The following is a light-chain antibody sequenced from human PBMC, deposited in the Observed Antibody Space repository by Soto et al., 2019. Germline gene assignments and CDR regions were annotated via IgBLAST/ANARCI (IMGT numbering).Light chain of an antibody. CDR1: QTVISTY. Sequence: EIVLTQSPGTLSLSPGERVTLSCRASQTVISTYLAWYQQKPGQAPRLLIYGASSRATGIPDRFSGGGSGTDFTLTISRLEPEDFAVYICQQYGSSPPTFGQGTKLEIK. CDR2: GAS. J-gene: IGKJ2*01. CDR3: QQYGSSPPT. V-gene: IGKV3-20*01.